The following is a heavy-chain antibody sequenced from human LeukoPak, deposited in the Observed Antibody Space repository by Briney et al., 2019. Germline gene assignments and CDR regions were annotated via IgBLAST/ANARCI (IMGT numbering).Heavy chain of an antibody. D-gene: IGHD3-22*01. CDR3: ARVLSGSNFDF. CDR2: IYYSGST. CDR1: GGSISSGDYY. J-gene: IGHJ4*02. V-gene: IGHV4-30-4*08. Sequence: SETLSLTCTVSGGSISSGDYYWSWIRQPPGKGLEWIGYIYYSGSTNYNPSLKSRITISVDKSKNQFSLRLNSVTAADTAVYYCARVLSGSNFDFWGQGALVTVSS.